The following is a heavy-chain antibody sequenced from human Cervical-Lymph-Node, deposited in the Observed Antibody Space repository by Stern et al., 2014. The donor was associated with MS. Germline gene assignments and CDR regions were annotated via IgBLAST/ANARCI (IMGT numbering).Heavy chain of an antibody. J-gene: IGHJ3*01. V-gene: IGHV3-64D*06. CDR2: ISSNGAHT. CDR3: VKGME. D-gene: IGHD3-10*01. Sequence: EVQLVQSGVGLVQPVGSLRLSCSASGFIFSRSSMQWVRQAPGKGLEYVSAISSNGAHTNYADSVKGRFTISRDDPKSELYLQMSSLRPEDTAMYYCVKGMEWGQGTMVTVSS. CDR1: GFIFSRSS.